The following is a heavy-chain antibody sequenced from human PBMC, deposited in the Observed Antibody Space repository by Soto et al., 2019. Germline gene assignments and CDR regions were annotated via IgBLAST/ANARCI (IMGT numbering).Heavy chain of an antibody. CDR2: INLKSGGT. CDR3: ARPVGVGATNSDAFDI. CDR1: GYTFTGHY. J-gene: IGHJ3*02. D-gene: IGHD1-26*01. Sequence: QVQLVQSGAEVKKPGASVKVSCKASGYTFTGHYMHWGRQAPGQGLEWMGWINLKSGGTMYAQKFQAWVTLPRDKSINTVYMELRRLRSDDTAVYYCARPVGVGATNSDAFDIWGQGTMVTVSS. V-gene: IGHV1-2*04.